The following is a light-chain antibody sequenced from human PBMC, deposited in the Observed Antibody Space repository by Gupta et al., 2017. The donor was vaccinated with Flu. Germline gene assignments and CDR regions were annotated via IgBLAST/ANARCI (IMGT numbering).Light chain of an antibody. CDR3: QQAHTVPYF. CDR1: RSINTF. J-gene: IGKJ2*01. V-gene: IGKV1-39*01. Sequence: IQMTQSPSSLSASVGDTVTITCRASRSINTFLNWYQQRPGSAPKLLIYSASTVHHGVSSRFSGSGSETDFTLTITSRQPEDFATYYCQQAHTVPYFFGQGTKLDI. CDR2: SAS.